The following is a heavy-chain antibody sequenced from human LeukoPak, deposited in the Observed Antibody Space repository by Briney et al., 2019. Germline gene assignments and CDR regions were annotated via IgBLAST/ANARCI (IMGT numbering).Heavy chain of an antibody. Sequence: PGGSLRLSCEASGFTFSSYSMNWVRQAPGKGLEWVSYISSSSSTIYYADSVKGRFTISRDKAKNSLYLQMNSLRAEDTAVYYCAELGITMFGGVWGKGTTVTISS. CDR3: AELGITMFGGV. V-gene: IGHV3-48*01. D-gene: IGHD3-10*02. J-gene: IGHJ6*04. CDR2: ISSSSSTI. CDR1: GFTFSSYS.